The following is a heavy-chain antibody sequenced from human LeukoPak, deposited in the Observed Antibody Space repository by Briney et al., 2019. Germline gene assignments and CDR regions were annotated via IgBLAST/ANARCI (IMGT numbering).Heavy chain of an antibody. J-gene: IGHJ4*02. D-gene: IGHD6-13*01. CDR3: AKDIAAAGDGCFDY. CDR2: ISWNSGSI. Sequence: GRSLRLSCAASGFTFDDYAMHCVRQAPGKGLEWVSGISWNSGSIGYADSVKGRFTISRDNAKNSLYLQMNSLRAEDMALYYCAKDIAAAGDGCFDYWGQGTLVTVSS. V-gene: IGHV3-9*03. CDR1: GFTFDDYA.